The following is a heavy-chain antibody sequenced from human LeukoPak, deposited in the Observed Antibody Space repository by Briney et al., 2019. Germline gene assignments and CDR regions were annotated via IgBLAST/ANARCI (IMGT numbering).Heavy chain of an antibody. J-gene: IGHJ4*02. CDR2: ISYDGSNK. D-gene: IGHD3-9*01. V-gene: IGHV3-30*18. CDR1: GFTFSSYG. CDR3: AKLGPNYDILTGYQSIDY. Sequence: GGSLRLSCAASGFTFSSYGMHWVRQAPGKGLEWVAVISYDGSNKYYADSVKGRFTISRDNSKNTLYLQMNSLRAEDTAVYYCAKLGPNYDILTGYQSIDYWGQGTLVTVSS.